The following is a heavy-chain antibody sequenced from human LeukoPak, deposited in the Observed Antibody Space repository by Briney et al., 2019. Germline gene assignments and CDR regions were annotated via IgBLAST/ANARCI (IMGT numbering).Heavy chain of an antibody. CDR2: ISSSSSYI. CDR1: GFTFSSYS. Sequence: PGGSLRLSCAASGFTFSSYSMNWVRQAPGKGLEWVSSISSSSSYIYYADSVKGRFTISRDNAKNSLYLQMNSLRAEDTAVYYCARAPDIVVVPAAIDYWGQETLVTVSS. J-gene: IGHJ4*02. V-gene: IGHV3-21*01. D-gene: IGHD2-2*01. CDR3: ARAPDIVVVPAAIDY.